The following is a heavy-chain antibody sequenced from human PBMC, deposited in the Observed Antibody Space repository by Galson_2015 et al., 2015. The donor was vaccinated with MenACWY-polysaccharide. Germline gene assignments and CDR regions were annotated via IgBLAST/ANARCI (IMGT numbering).Heavy chain of an antibody. Sequence: SLRLSCAASGFSFSAYGMSWVRQAPGRGLEWVSGSGSGGGLYYADSGKGRFTVSRDNSKNTLYLQMNNLRAEDTAVYYCAKVGPRSSWTMGPDYWGQGTLATVTS. CDR2: SGSGGGL. CDR3: AKVGPRSSWTMGPDY. CDR1: GFSFSAYG. D-gene: IGHD6-13*01. V-gene: IGHV3-23*01. J-gene: IGHJ4*02.